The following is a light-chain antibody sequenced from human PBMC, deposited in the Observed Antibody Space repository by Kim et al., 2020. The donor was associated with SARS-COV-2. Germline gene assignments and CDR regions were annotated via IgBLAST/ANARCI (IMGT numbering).Light chain of an antibody. CDR1: QGISSY. Sequence: YESTGDRVTITCRASQGISSYLAWYQQKPGKAPKLLIYAASTLQSGVPSRFSGSGSGTDFTLTISCLQSEDFATYYCQQYYSYPYTFGQGTKLEI. V-gene: IGKV1-8*01. J-gene: IGKJ2*01. CDR2: AAS. CDR3: QQYYSYPYT.